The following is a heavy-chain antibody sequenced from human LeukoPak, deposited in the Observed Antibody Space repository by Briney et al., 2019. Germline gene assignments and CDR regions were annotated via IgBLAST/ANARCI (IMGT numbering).Heavy chain of an antibody. D-gene: IGHD3-22*01. V-gene: IGHV4-38-2*01. J-gene: IGHJ4*01. CDR3: ATEGTNYYDTSGYYYY. CDR1: GYSISSGYY. Sequence: PSETLSLTCAVSGYSISSGYYWGWIRQPPGKGLEWIGGIYHSGSTYYNPSLKSRVTISVDTSKNQFSLKLSSVTAADTAVYYCATEGTNYYDTSGYYYYWGQGTLVTVSS. CDR2: IYHSGST.